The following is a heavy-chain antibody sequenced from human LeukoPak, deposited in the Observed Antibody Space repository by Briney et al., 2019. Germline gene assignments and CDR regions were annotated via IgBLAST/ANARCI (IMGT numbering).Heavy chain of an antibody. CDR2: IRSKAYGGTT. V-gene: IGHV3-49*04. CDR1: GFTFGDYA. J-gene: IGHJ4*02. CDR3: AKDVFTMVRGVLEY. D-gene: IGHD3-10*01. Sequence: GGSLRLSCTASGFTFGDYAMSWVRQAPGKGLEWVGFIRSKAYGGTTEYAASVKGRFTISRDDSKSIAYLQINSLRAEDTALYYCAKDVFTMVRGVLEYWGQGTLVTVSS.